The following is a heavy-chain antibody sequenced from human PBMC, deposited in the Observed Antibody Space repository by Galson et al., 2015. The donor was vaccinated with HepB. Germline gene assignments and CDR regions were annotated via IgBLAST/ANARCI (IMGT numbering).Heavy chain of an antibody. CDR2: IYYSGTT. J-gene: IGHJ4*02. CDR1: GGFISSGRYY. Sequence: TLSLTCTVSGGFISSGRYYWSWIRQHPGKGLEWIGYIYYSGTTYYNPSLKSRITISVDTSKNQFSLKLSSVTAADTAVYYCATRTTVTTFDYWGQGTLVTVSS. D-gene: IGHD4-17*01. CDR3: ATRTTVTTFDY. V-gene: IGHV4-31*03.